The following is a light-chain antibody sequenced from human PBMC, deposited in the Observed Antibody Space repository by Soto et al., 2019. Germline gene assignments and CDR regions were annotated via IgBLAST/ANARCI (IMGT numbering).Light chain of an antibody. J-gene: IGKJ1*01. V-gene: IGKV3-20*01. CDR1: PSVNNY. CDR2: GAF. CDR3: QKYGRSGT. Sequence: EMVLTHPPGTLSLSPGERATLSCSASPSVNNYLDRYQQKPGQAPRLAIYGAFNRATGIPARFSGSGSGTDFTLTLSRLVHEDFSVYYCQKYGRSGTLGQGRKV.